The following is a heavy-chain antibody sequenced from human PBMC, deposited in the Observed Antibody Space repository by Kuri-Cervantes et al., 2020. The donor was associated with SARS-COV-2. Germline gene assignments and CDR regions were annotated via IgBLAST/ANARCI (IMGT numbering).Heavy chain of an antibody. CDR1: GYTFTSYG. J-gene: IGHJ6*02. CDR3: ARDLIRFLRSAPIAVAGNYYYGMDV. D-gene: IGHD6-19*01. V-gene: IGHV1-18*04. CDR2: ISAYNGNT. Sequence: ASVKVSCKASGYTFTSYGISWVRQAPGQGLEWMGWISAYNGNTNYAQKLQGRVTMTTDTSTSTAYMELRSLRSDDTAVYYCARDLIRFLRSAPIAVAGNYYYGMDVWGQGTTVTVSS.